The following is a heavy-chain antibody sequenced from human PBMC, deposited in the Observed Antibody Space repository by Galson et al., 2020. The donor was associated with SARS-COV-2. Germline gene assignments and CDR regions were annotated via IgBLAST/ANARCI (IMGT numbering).Heavy chain of an antibody. V-gene: IGHV3-30*02. Sequence: GGSLRLSCAASGFTFSTYGMHWVRQAPGKGLEWVAFIPYDGSNKYYTDSVKGRFTISRDNSRNPLHLQMSSLRADDTAVYYWAKEGHQLGGSTFDLWGKGTMVTVAS. J-gene: IGHJ3*01. D-gene: IGHD3-16*01. CDR1: GFTFSTYG. CDR3: AKEGHQLGGSTFDL. CDR2: IPYDGSNK.